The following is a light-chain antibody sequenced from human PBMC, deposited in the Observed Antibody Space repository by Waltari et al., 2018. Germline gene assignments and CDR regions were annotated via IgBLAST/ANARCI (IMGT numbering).Light chain of an antibody. CDR1: QSILTW. V-gene: IGKV1-5*03. CDR3: QQYSSHYT. J-gene: IGKJ2*01. Sequence: DIQMTQSPSTLSASVADRVTITCRASQSILTWLAWYQQKPGKAPKLLIYKASNLQSGVPSRFSGSGAGTEFTLTISSLQPDDFATYYCQQYSSHYTFGQGTKLEIK. CDR2: KAS.